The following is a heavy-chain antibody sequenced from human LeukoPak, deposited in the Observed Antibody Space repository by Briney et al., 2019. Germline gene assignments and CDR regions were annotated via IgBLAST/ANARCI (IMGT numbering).Heavy chain of an antibody. J-gene: IGHJ4*02. V-gene: IGHV4-59*12. CDR1: GGSIRSYS. CDR3: ARSGTSTNFDY. CDR2: IYYSGTT. D-gene: IGHD1-26*01. Sequence: SETLSLTCTVSGGSIRSYSWSWIRQSPGKGLEWIGYIYYSGTTKYNPSLKSRVTISAGTSKNHFSLQLSSVTAADTALYFCARSGTSTNFDYWGQGTLVTVSS.